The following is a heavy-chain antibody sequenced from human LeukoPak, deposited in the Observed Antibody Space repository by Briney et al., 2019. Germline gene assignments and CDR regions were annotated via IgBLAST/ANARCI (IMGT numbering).Heavy chain of an antibody. CDR3: AKVHARQKSGSYYY. J-gene: IGHJ4*02. CDR1: GFTFSSYA. V-gene: IGHV3-23*01. D-gene: IGHD1-26*01. Sequence: GGSLRLSCAASGFTFSSYAMSWVRQAPGKGLEWVSAISGSGGSTYYADSVKGRFTISRDNSKNTLYLQMNSLRAEDTAVYYCAKVHARQKSGSYYYWGQGTLVTVSS. CDR2: ISGSGGST.